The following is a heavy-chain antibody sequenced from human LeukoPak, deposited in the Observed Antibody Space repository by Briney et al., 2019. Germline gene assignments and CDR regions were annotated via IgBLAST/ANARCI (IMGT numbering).Heavy chain of an antibody. D-gene: IGHD3-9*01. CDR3: TRDYDILTGSPYFDY. V-gene: IGHV3-49*03. CDR1: GFTFGDYA. Sequence: GGSLRLPCTASGFTFGDYAMSWFRQAPGKGLEWVGFIRSKAYGGTTGYAASVKGRFTISRDDSKSIAYLQMNSLKTEDTAVYYCTRDYDILTGSPYFDYWGQGTLVTVSS. CDR2: IRSKAYGGTT. J-gene: IGHJ4*02.